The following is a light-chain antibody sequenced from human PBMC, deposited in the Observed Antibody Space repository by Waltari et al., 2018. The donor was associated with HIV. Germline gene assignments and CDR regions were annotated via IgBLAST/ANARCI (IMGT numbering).Light chain of an antibody. V-gene: IGLV1-51*01. CDR1: TFHLGHNF. CDR2: NNN. Sequence: QSVLPQPPSVSATPGQMVSIPYSRSTFHLGHNFLTWYRPIPGTRPKLLIYNNNERPSGIPARFSGSKSGTSATLGITGLQTGDEADYYCATWDSSLNGVLFGGGTKLTAL. CDR3: ATWDSSLNGVL. J-gene: IGLJ2*01.